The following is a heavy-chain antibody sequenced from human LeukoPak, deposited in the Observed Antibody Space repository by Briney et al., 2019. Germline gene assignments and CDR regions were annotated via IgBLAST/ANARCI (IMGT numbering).Heavy chain of an antibody. D-gene: IGHD6-19*01. Sequence: GGSLRLSCAASGFTVSSNYMSWVRQAPGKGLEWVSVIYSGGSTYYADSVKGRFTISRDNSKNTLYLQMNSLRAEDTAVYYCARRIAVADPYAEYFQHWGQGTLVTVSS. CDR2: IYSGGST. CDR3: ARRIAVADPYAEYFQH. CDR1: GFTVSSNY. J-gene: IGHJ1*01. V-gene: IGHV3-53*05.